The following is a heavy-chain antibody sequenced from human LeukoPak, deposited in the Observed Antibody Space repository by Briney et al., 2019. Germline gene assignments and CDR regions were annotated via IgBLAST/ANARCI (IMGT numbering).Heavy chain of an antibody. CDR3: ARERYDSSGYETYYFDY. V-gene: IGHV4-31*03. CDR1: GGSISSGGYY. Sequence: LSETLSLTCTVSGGSISSGGYYWSWIRQHPGKGLEWIGYIYYSGSTYYNPSLKSRVTISVDTSKNQFSLKLSSVTAADTAVYYCARERYDSSGYETYYFDYWGQGTLVTVSS. J-gene: IGHJ4*02. CDR2: IYYSGST. D-gene: IGHD3-22*01.